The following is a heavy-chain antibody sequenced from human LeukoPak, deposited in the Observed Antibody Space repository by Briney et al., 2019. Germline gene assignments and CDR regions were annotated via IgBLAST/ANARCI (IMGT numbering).Heavy chain of an antibody. Sequence: GGSLRLSCAAPGFTVSSNYMSWVRQAPGKGLEWVSVIYSGGSTYYADSVKGRFTISRDNSKNTLYLQMNSLRAEDTAMYYCARDYTNSYYYGMDVWGQGTTVTVSS. V-gene: IGHV3-53*01. D-gene: IGHD4-11*01. J-gene: IGHJ6*02. CDR1: GFTVSSNY. CDR3: ARDYTNSYYYGMDV. CDR2: IYSGGST.